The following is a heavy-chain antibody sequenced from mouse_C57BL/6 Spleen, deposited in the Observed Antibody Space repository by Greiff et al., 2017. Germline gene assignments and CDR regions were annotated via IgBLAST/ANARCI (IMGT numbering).Heavy chain of an antibody. J-gene: IGHJ1*03. V-gene: IGHV5-17*01. Sequence: EVMLVESGGGLVKPGGSLKLSCAASGFTFSDYGMHWVRQAPEKGLEWVAYISSGSSTIYYADTVKGRFTISRDNAKNTLFLQMTSLRSEDTAMYYCARKDYGSSYNLYFDVWGTGTTVTVSS. CDR2: ISSGSSTI. CDR3: ARKDYGSSYNLYFDV. CDR1: GFTFSDYG. D-gene: IGHD1-1*01.